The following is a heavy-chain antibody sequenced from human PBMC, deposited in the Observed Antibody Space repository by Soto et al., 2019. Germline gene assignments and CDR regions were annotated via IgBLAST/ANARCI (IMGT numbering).Heavy chain of an antibody. CDR3: AIADYGDDDY. Sequence: QLQLVQSGPEAKKPGASVKVSCKASGYTFATSTISWLRQAPGQGPEWMGWIKAYSGNTNYVQKLQGRLTMTTDTSTSTAYMELRSLTTDDTAIYYCAIADYGDDDYWGQGTLVTVSS. V-gene: IGHV1-18*01. CDR1: GYTFATST. CDR2: IKAYSGNT. D-gene: IGHD4-17*01. J-gene: IGHJ4*02.